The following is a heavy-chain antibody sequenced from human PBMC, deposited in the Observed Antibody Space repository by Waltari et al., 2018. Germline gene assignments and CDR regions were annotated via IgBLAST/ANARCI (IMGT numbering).Heavy chain of an antibody. CDR1: GGSFSGYY. D-gene: IGHD2-15*01. V-gene: IGHV4-34*01. CDR3: AAYCSGGSCYFDY. J-gene: IGHJ4*02. CDR2: INHSGST. Sequence: QVQLQQWGAGLLKPSETLSLTCAVYGGSFSGYYWSWIRQPPGKGLEWIGEINHSGSTNHNPSLKSRVTISVDTSKNQFSLKLSAVTAADTAVYYCAAYCSGGSCYFDYWGQGTLVTVSS.